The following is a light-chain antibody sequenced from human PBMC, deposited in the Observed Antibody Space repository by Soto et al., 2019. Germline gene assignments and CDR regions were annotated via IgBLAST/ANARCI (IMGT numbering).Light chain of an antibody. CDR3: QQYHNLWT. CDR1: QTVNSDY. J-gene: IGKJ1*01. V-gene: IGKV3D-7*01. CDR2: RAS. Sequence: EIVLTQSPGTLSLSPGETATLSCRASQTVNSDYLAWFQQRPGQAPRLLIYRASTRATGTPARFSGSGSGTEFTLTITSLQSEDFALYYCQQYHNLWTFGQGTKVDIK.